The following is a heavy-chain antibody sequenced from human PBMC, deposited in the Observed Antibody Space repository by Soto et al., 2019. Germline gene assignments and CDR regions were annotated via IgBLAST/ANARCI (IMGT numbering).Heavy chain of an antibody. CDR1: GYIFTSYG. D-gene: IGHD3-10*01. V-gene: IGHV1-18*01. CDR3: AAGRITMVRGVSYYYYGMDV. CDR2: ISAYNGNT. J-gene: IGHJ6*02. Sequence: QVQLVQSGAEVKKPGASVKVSCKASGYIFTSYGISWVRQAPGQGLEWMGWISAYNGNTNYAQKLQGRVTMTTDTSTSTAYMGLRSLRSDDTAVYYCAAGRITMVRGVSYYYYGMDVWGQGTTVTVSS.